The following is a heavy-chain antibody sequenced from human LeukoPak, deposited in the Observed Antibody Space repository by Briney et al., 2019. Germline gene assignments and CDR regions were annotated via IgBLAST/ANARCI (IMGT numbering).Heavy chain of an antibody. V-gene: IGHV4-34*01. J-gene: IGHJ3*02. CDR2: INHSGST. D-gene: IGHD5-24*01. CDR1: GGSFSGYY. Sequence: SETLSLTCAVYGGSFSGYYWSWIRQPPGKGLEWIGEINHSGSTNYNPSLKSRVTISVDTSKNQFSLKLSSVTAADTAIYYCVRAPWDAYTHGAFDIWGQGTMVTVSS. CDR3: VRAPWDAYTHGAFDI.